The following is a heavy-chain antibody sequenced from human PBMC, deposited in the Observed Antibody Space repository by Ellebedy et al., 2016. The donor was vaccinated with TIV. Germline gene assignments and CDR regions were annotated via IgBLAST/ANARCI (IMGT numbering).Heavy chain of an antibody. Sequence: GESLKISCAASGFIFTDYYMGWIRQAPGKGLEWVSHIGSSPTGPPIYYSDSAKGRFTISRDNAKNSLYLQMNSLRVEDTALYYCAKDISGGIITGTTLADYYGMDVWGQGTTVTVSS. V-gene: IGHV3-11*01. CDR1: GFIFTDYY. J-gene: IGHJ6*02. CDR3: AKDISGGIITGTTLADYYGMDV. D-gene: IGHD1-7*01. CDR2: IGSSPTGPPI.